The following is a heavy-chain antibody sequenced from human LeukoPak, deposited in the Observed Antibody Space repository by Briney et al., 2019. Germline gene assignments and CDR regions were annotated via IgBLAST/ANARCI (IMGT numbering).Heavy chain of an antibody. CDR2: INPNSGGT. J-gene: IGHJ4*02. CDR3: ASGSLASYFDH. Sequence: ASVKVSCKASGYTFTGYYMHWVRQAPGQGLEWMGWINPNSGGTKYVQKFQGRVTMTRDTSISTAYMELSRLRSDDTAVYYCASGSLASYFDHWGQGTLVTVSS. CDR1: GYTFTGYY. V-gene: IGHV1-2*02. D-gene: IGHD3-16*01.